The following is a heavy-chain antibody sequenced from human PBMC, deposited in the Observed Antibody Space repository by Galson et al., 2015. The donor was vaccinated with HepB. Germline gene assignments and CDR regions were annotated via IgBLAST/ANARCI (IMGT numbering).Heavy chain of an antibody. V-gene: IGHV3-7*01. Sequence: LRLSCAASGFTFSSYWMSWVRQAPGKGLEWVANIKQDGSEKYYVDSVKGRFTISRDNAKNSLYLQMNSLRAEDTAVYYCARDIITIYGGWFDPWGQGTLVTVSS. CDR3: ARDIITIYGGWFDP. CDR2: IKQDGSEK. CDR1: GFTFSSYW. D-gene: IGHD3-3*01. J-gene: IGHJ5*02.